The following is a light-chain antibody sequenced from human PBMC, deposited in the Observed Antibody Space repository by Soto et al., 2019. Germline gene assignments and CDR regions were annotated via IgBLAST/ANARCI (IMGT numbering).Light chain of an antibody. CDR1: RSVLFSSNSKNY. V-gene: IGKV4-1*01. J-gene: IGKJ3*01. Sequence: DIVMTQSPDSLAVSLGERATINCRSSRSVLFSSNSKNYLAWYQQKPGQPPKLLIYWASTRESGVPDRFSGSGSGTDFTLTISSLQAEDVAFYYCQQYYSTPFTFGPGTKVEIK. CDR2: WAS. CDR3: QQYYSTPFT.